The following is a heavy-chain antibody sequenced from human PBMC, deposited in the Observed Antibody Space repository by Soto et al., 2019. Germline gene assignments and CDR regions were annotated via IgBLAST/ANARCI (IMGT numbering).Heavy chain of an antibody. D-gene: IGHD3-22*01. CDR1: GGSVSSGSYY. Sequence: SETLSLTCTVSGGSVSSGSYYWSWIRQPPGKGLEWIGYIYYSGSTNYNPSLKSRVTISVDTSKNQFSLKLSSVTAADTAVYYCARESDYYDSSGYYPDWGQGTLVTVSS. CDR3: ARESDYYDSSGYYPD. V-gene: IGHV4-61*01. J-gene: IGHJ4*02. CDR2: IYYSGST.